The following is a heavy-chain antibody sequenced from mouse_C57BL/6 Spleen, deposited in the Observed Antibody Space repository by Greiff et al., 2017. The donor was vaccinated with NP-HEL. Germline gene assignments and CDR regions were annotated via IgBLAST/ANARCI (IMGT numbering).Heavy chain of an antibody. CDR2: INPNNGGT. J-gene: IGHJ2*01. V-gene: IGHV1-22*01. CDR3: AREGAETGTNFDY. Sequence: EVQLQQSGPELVKPGASVKMSCKASGYTFTDYNMHWVKQSHGKSLEWIGYINPNNGGTSYNQKFKGKATLTVNKSSSTAYMELRSLTSEDSAVYYGAREGAETGTNFDYWGQGTTLTVSS. CDR1: GYTFTDYN. D-gene: IGHD4-1*01.